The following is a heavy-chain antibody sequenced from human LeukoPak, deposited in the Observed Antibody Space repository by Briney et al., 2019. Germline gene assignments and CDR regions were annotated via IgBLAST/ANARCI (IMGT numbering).Heavy chain of an antibody. CDR3: ARGSSTRVYYYYYMDV. CDR1: GYTFTDYY. V-gene: IGHV1-2*02. CDR2: INPYSGGT. Sequence: ASVKVSCKASGYTFTDYYMHWVRQTPGQGLEWMGWINPYSGGTNYEQKFQGRVTMTRDTSISTAYMEVSRVRSDDTAMYYCARGSSTRVYYYYYMDVWGKGTTVTVSS. D-gene: IGHD6-6*01. J-gene: IGHJ6*03.